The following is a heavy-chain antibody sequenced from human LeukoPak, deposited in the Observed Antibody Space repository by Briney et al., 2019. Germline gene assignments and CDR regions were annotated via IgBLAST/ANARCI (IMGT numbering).Heavy chain of an antibody. V-gene: IGHV1-46*01. J-gene: IGHJ4*02. CDR3: ARDLTTMIVGTRKQGFQRRSFDY. D-gene: IGHD3-22*01. CDR1: GYTFTSYY. CDR2: INPSGGST. Sequence: ASVKVSCKASGYTFTSYYMHWVRQAPGQGLEWMGIINPSGGSTSYAQKFQGRVTMTRDTSTSTVYMELSSPRSEDTAVYYCARDLTTMIVGTRKQGFQRRSFDYWGQGTLVTVSS.